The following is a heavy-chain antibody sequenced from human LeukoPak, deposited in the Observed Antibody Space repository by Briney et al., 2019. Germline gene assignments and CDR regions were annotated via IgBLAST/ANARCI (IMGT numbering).Heavy chain of an antibody. Sequence: SETLSLTCTVSGASIRSYYWSWIRQPPGKGLEWMAYMYYTESPSYNPSLKSRVSMSGDSSRNQLSLKLNSVTAADTAVYYCARSYDTNNRQRFDYWGQGILVTVSP. CDR1: GASIRSYY. D-gene: IGHD3-22*01. CDR2: MYYTESP. CDR3: ARSYDTNNRQRFDY. V-gene: IGHV4-59*08. J-gene: IGHJ4*02.